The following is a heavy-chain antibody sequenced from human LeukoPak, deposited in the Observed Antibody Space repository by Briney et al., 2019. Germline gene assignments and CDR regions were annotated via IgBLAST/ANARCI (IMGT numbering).Heavy chain of an antibody. CDR2: TYYRSKWYT. CDR3: ARDRPGGGDYNYFDY. J-gene: IGHJ4*02. Sequence: SQTLSLTCAISGDSVSSNSAAWNWIRQSPSGGLEWLGRTYYRSKWYTAYAVSVKSRIAINPDTSRNQLSLHLNSVTPEDTAVYYCARDRPGGGDYNYFDYWGQGTLVTVSS. CDR1: GDSVSSNSAA. D-gene: IGHD2-21*02. V-gene: IGHV6-1*01.